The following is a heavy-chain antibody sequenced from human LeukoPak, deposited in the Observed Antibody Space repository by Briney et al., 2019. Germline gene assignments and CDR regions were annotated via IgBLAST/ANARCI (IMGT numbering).Heavy chain of an antibody. CDR2: ISGSGGST. CDR3: AKDRLQLYYYDSSGYV. J-gene: IGHJ4*02. CDR1: GFTVSSNY. V-gene: IGHV3-23*01. Sequence: GGSLRLSCAASGFTVSSNYMSWVRQAPGKGLEWVSAISGSGGSTYYADSVKGRFTISRDNSKNTLYLQMNSLRAEDTAVYYCAKDRLQLYYYDSSGYVWGQGTLVTVSS. D-gene: IGHD3-22*01.